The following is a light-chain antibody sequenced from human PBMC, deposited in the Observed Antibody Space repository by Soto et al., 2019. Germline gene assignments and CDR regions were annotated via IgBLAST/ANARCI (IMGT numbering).Light chain of an antibody. CDR2: AAY. V-gene: IGKV1-12*01. Sequence: DIQMTQSPSSVSASVGDTVTISCRASQSLDNWLAWYQQKPGNAPRLLIYAAYTLENGVPSRFSGSGSGSDFTLTISSLQPEDFATYYCQQTYSVPPTFGGGAKVEI. CDR1: QSLDNW. J-gene: IGKJ4*01. CDR3: QQTYSVPPT.